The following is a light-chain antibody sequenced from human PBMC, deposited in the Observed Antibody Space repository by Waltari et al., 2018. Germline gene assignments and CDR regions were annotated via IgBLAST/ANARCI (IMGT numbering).Light chain of an antibody. CDR3: QQVNSFPRT. Sequence: DIQMTQSPSSVSASVVDRVTLTFRASQGISSRLAWYQQKPGKAPKLLIYDASSLHSGVPSRFSGSGSGTDFTLTIRSLQPEDFATYYCQQVNSFPRTFGQGTKVEVK. CDR1: QGISSR. J-gene: IGKJ1*01. CDR2: DAS. V-gene: IGKV1-12*01.